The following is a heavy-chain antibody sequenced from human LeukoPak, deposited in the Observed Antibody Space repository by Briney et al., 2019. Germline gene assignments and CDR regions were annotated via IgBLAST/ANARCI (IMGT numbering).Heavy chain of an antibody. CDR2: IIPIFGTA. D-gene: IGHD1-26*01. Sequence: SVKVSCKASGYTFTSYDISWVRQAPGQGLEWMGGIIPIFGTANYAQKFQGRVTITADESTSTAYMELSGLRSEDTAVYYCARDARPSFIVGATTLLDPWGQGTLVTVSS. CDR3: ARDARPSFIVGATTLLDP. CDR1: GYTFTSYD. J-gene: IGHJ5*02. V-gene: IGHV1-69*13.